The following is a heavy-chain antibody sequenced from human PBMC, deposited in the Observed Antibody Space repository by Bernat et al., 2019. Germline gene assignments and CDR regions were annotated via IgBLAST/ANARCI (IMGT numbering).Heavy chain of an antibody. V-gene: IGHV4-34*01. J-gene: IGHJ4*02. Sequence: QVQLQQWGAGLLKPSETLSLTCAVYGGSFSGYYWSWIRQPPGKGLEWIGYIYYSGSTYYNPSLKSRFTISLDTSKNQFSLKLSSVTAADTAIYYCARHEDAAAGRIFYWGQGTLVTVSS. CDR1: GGSFSGYY. CDR2: IYYSGST. D-gene: IGHD6-13*01. CDR3: ARHEDAAAGRIFY.